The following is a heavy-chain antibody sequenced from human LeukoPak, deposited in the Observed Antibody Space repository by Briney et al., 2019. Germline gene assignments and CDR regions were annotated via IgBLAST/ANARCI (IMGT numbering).Heavy chain of an antibody. CDR2: IIPILGIA. V-gene: IGHV1-69*02. J-gene: IGHJ4*02. CDR1: GGTFSSYT. CDR3: ALERAIFRVAPSEY. Sequence: SVKVSCKASGGTFSSYTISWVRQAPGQGLEWMGRIIPILGIANYAQKFQGRVTITADKSTSTAYMELSSLRSEDTAVYYCALERAIFRVAPSEYWGQGTLVTVSS. D-gene: IGHD3-3*01.